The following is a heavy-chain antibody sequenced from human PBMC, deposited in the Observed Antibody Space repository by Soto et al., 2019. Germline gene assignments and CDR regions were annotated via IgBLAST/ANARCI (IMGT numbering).Heavy chain of an antibody. CDR2: IKTDGTIT. Sequence: GGSLRLSCAGTGFTFSTYWMHWVRQAPGKGLEWVSRIKTDGTITGYADSVKGRFTISRDNAKNTLYLQMNSLRAEDTAVYYCARGGVIVVGLDVWGQGTTVTVSS. V-gene: IGHV3-74*01. CDR1: GFTFSTYW. J-gene: IGHJ6*02. D-gene: IGHD3-22*01. CDR3: ARGGVIVVGLDV.